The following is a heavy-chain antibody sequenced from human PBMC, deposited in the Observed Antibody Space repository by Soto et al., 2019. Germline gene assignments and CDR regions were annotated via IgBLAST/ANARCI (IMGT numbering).Heavy chain of an antibody. J-gene: IGHJ2*01. CDR1: GFTFSSYA. CDR3: AKRTVGWYFDL. Sequence: EVQLLESGGGLVQPGGSLRLSCAASGFTFSSYAMNWVRQAPGKGLEWVSVISGSGGSTYYADAVKGRFTISRDNSKNTLDLQMNSLRAEDTAVYDCAKRTVGWYFDLWGRGTLVTVSS. V-gene: IGHV3-23*01. CDR2: ISGSGGST. D-gene: IGHD4-17*01.